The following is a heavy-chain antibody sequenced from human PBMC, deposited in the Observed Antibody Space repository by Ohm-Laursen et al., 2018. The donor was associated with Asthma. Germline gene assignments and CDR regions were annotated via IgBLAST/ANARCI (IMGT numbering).Heavy chain of an antibody. D-gene: IGHD2-8*01. CDR2: IWYGGSNK. CDR1: GFTFTSYD. V-gene: IGHV3-33*08. CDR3: VRDYCIDGFCSKAFDP. J-gene: IGHJ5*02. Sequence: SLRLSCAASGFTFTSYDMYWVRQAPGKGLEFVAVIWYGGSNKYYAGSVKGRFTISRDIAKNTLYLEMNSLRAEDTAVYYCVRDYCIDGFCSKAFDPWGQGTLVTVSS.